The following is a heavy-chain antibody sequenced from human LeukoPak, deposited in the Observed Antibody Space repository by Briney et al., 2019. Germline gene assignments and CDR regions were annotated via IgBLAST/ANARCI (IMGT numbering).Heavy chain of an antibody. V-gene: IGHV1-2*02. CDR1: GYTFTGYD. CDR3: ARDYAGTRNWFDH. Sequence: ASVKVSCKASGYTFTGYDMHWVRQAPGQGLEWMGWINPNSGGTNYAHKFQGRVTMTRDTSLSTVYTGLSRLRSDDTAVYYCARDYAGTRNWFDHWGQGTLVTVSS. CDR2: INPNSGGT. D-gene: IGHD1-7*01. J-gene: IGHJ5*02.